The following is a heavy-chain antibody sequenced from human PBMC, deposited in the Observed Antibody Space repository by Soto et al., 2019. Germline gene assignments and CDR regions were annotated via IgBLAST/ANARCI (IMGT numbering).Heavy chain of an antibody. D-gene: IGHD1-26*01. CDR2: INYSGST. J-gene: IGHJ6*02. CDR1: GGSISRSDYS. V-gene: IGHV4-39*01. CDR3: VRRLKESAMVEGTNYRMDV. Sequence: QLQLQESGPGLVKPSETLSLTCIVSGGSISRSDYSWGWIRQSPGKGLEWIGSINYSGSTYYNPALTSRVTISVDTSKNEFSLKLRSVTAADTAVYYCVRRLKESAMVEGTNYRMDVWGRGTTVTVS.